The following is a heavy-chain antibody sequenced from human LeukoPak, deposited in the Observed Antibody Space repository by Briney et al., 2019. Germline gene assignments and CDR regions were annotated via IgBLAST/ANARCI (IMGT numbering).Heavy chain of an antibody. CDR1: GYSFTNYW. CDR2: IYPGYSDT. D-gene: IGHD6-19*01. V-gene: IGHV5-51*01. CDR3: ARQDGSAWYYFDY. Sequence: GESLKISCKGSGYSFTNYWIAWVRQMPGKGLEWMGIIYPGYSDTRYSPSFQGQVTISADKSFSTAYLQWSSLKASDSAMYYCARQDGSAWYYFDYWAQGTLVTVSS. J-gene: IGHJ4*02.